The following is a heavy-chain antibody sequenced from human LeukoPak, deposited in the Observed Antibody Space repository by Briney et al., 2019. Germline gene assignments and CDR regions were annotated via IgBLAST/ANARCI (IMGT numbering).Heavy chain of an antibody. J-gene: IGHJ5*02. D-gene: IGHD4-11*01. CDR3: ARDFFSSNDPGTVTTLSGSNWFDP. V-gene: IGHV1-18*01. Sequence: GASVKVSCKASGYTFTSYGISWVRQAPGQGLEWMGWISAYNGNTNYAQKLQGRVTMTTDTSTSTAYMELRSLRSDDTAVYYCARDFFSSNDPGTVTTLSGSNWFDPWGQGTLVTVSS. CDR1: GYTFTSYG. CDR2: ISAYNGNT.